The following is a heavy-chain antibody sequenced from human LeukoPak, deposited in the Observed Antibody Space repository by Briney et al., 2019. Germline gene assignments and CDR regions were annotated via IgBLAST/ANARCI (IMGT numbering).Heavy chain of an antibody. CDR1: GGTFSSYA. CDR3: ARGGEVLRFLEWLPGDY. J-gene: IGHJ4*02. D-gene: IGHD3-3*01. CDR2: INPSGGST. Sequence: ASVKVSCKASGGTFSSYAISWVRQVPGQGLEWMGIINPSGGSTTYAQKFQGRVTMTRDTSISTAYMELSRLRSDDTAVYYCARGGEVLRFLEWLPGDYWGQGTLVTVSS. V-gene: IGHV1-46*01.